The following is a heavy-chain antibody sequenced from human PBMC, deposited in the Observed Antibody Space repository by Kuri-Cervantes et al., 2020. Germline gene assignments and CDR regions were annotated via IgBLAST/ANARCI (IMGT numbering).Heavy chain of an antibody. J-gene: IGHJ3*02. CDR1: GFTFSSYA. CDR3: ARDEVATKNAFDI. D-gene: IGHD5-12*01. CDR2: ISYDGSNK. Sequence: LSLTCAASGFTFSSYAMHWVRQAPGKGLEWVAVISYDGSNKHYADSVKGRFTISRDNSKNTLYLQMNSLRAEDTAVYYCARDEVATKNAFDIWGQGTMVTVSS. V-gene: IGHV3-30-3*01.